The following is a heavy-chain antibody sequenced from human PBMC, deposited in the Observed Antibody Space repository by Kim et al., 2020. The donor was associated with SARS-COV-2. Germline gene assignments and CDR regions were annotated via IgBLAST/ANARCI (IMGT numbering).Heavy chain of an antibody. J-gene: IGHJ4*02. Sequence: GGSLRLSCTASGFTFGGYAMSWVRQAPGKGLEWVGVIRSKAYGGTTEYAASVKGRFTIARDDSKSIAYLQMNSLKTEDKAVYYCTRYGSGRYWFIWGQGTLVTVSS. CDR2: IRSKAYGGTT. D-gene: IGHD3-10*01. CDR3: TRYGSGRYWFI. V-gene: IGHV3-49*04. CDR1: GFTFGGYA.